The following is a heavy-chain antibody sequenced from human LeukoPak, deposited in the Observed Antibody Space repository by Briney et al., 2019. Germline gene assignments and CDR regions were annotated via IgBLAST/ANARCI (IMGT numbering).Heavy chain of an antibody. Sequence: GGSLRLSCAASGFTFSSYAMHWVRQAPGKGLEWVAVISYDGSNKYYADSVKGRFTISRDNSKNTLYLQMNSLRAEDTAVYYCAKQANDAFDIWGQGTMVTASS. V-gene: IGHV3-30-3*01. J-gene: IGHJ3*02. CDR1: GFTFSSYA. CDR2: ISYDGSNK. CDR3: AKQANDAFDI.